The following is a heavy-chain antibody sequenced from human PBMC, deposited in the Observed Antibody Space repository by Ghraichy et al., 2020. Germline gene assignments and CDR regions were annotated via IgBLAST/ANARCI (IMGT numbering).Heavy chain of an antibody. J-gene: IGHJ6*02. CDR2: LWFDGSNT. D-gene: IGHD3-10*01. CDR1: GFTFSNYG. CDR3: ARDRRVLWFGEGGMDV. V-gene: IGHV3-33*01. Sequence: GGSLRLSCVASGFTFSNYGMHWVRQAPGKGLEWVAVLWFDGSNTKYGDSVKGRFTISRDNSKNTLYLQMNSLRAEDTAVYYCARDRRVLWFGEGGMDVWGQGTTVTVSS.